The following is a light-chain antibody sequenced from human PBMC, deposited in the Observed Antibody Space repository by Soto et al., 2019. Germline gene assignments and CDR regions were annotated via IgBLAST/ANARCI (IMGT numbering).Light chain of an antibody. CDR2: DGS. CDR3: QHFIIYRQIT. Sequence: AVQLTQSPSSLSASVGDRVTITCRARQGISSALAWDQQKPWKAPKLLIYDGSSLESGGPARFSGSGSGTGFTLSLSSLQPQDLTASSCQHFIIYRQITFGQETRLEI. J-gene: IGKJ5*01. CDR1: QGISSA. V-gene: IGKV1-13*02.